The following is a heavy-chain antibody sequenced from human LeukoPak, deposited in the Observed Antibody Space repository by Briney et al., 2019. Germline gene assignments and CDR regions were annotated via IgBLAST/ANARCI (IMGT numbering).Heavy chain of an antibody. CDR3: ARGGPYCGGDCYPV. CDR1: GGSISSGDYY. D-gene: IGHD2-21*02. J-gene: IGHJ4*02. V-gene: IGHV4-30-4*01. Sequence: SETLSLTCTVSGGSISSGDYYWSWIRQLPGKGLEWIGYIYYSGSTYYNPSLKSRVTISVDTSKNQFSLKLSSVTAADTAVYYCARGGPYCGGDCYPVWGQGTLVTVSS. CDR2: IYYSGST.